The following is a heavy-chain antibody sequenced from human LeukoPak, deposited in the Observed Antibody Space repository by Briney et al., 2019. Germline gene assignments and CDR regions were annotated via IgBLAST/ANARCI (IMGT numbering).Heavy chain of an antibody. CDR1: GGTFSSYA. CDR2: IIPIFGTA. CDR3: AGVRDGSNNYFDY. V-gene: IGHV1-69*13. Sequence: SVKVSCKASGGTFSSYAISWVRQAPGQGLEWMGGIIPIFGTANYAQKFQGRVTITADESTSTAYMELSSLRSEDTAVYYCAGVRDGSNNYFDYWGQGTLVTVSS. D-gene: IGHD5-24*01. J-gene: IGHJ4*02.